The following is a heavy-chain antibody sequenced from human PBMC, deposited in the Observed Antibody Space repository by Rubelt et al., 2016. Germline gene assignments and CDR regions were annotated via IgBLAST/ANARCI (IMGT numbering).Heavy chain of an antibody. D-gene: IGHD4-11*01. CDR1: GGSISSSSYY. J-gene: IGHJ4*02. V-gene: IGHV3-7*01. Sequence: LQLQESGPGLVKPSETLSLTCTVSGGSISSSSYYWGWIRQPPGKGLEWVANINQDGSEKYYVDSVRGRFTISRDNAKNSLYLQMNSLRAEDTAVYYCAKDPTLTGGWGQGTLVTVSS. CDR3: AKDPTLTGG. CDR2: INQDGSEK.